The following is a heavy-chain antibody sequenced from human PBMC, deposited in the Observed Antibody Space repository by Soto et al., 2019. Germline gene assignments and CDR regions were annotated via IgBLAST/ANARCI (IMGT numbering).Heavy chain of an antibody. Sequence: EVQLVESGGGLVKPGGSLRLSCAASGFTFSSYWMHWVRQAPGKGLVWVSRINSDGSSTSYADSVKGRFTISRDNAKNTLYLQMNSLRAEDTAVYYCARMYYYGSGSPTSYYYYGMDVWGQGTTVTVSS. V-gene: IGHV3-74*02. J-gene: IGHJ6*02. CDR2: INSDGSST. CDR1: GFTFSSYW. CDR3: ARMYYYGSGSPTSYYYYGMDV. D-gene: IGHD3-10*01.